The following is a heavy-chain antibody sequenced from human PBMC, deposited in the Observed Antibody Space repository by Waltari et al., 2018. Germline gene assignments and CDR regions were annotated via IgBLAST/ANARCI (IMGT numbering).Heavy chain of an antibody. CDR2: IYYRGST. Sequence: QLQLQESGPGLVKPSETLSLTCTVSGGSISSSSYYWGWIRQPPGKGLEWIGSIYYRGSTSYNPALKSRVTISVDTSKNQFSLKLSSVTAADTAVYYCARRYSSSGAFDIWGQGTMVTVSS. D-gene: IGHD6-6*01. J-gene: IGHJ3*02. V-gene: IGHV4-39*07. CDR1: GGSISSSSYY. CDR3: ARRYSSSGAFDI.